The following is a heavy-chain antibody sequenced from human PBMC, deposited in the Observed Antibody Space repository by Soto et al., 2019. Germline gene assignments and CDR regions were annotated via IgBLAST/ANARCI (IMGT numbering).Heavy chain of an antibody. D-gene: IGHD3-9*01. CDR1: GFTVSSNY. V-gene: IGHV3-66*01. CDR2: IYSGGST. J-gene: IGHJ4*02. CDR3: ARGQAVRETYYDILTGPPTV. Sequence: SGGSLRLSCAASGFTVSSNYMSWVRQAPGKGLEWVSGIYSGGSTYYAGSVKGRFTISRDNSKDTLYLQMNSLRAEDTAVYYCARGQAVRETYYDILTGPPTVWGQGTLVTVSS.